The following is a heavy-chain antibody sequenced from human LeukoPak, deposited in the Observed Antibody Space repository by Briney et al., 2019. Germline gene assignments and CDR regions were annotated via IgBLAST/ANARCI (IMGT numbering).Heavy chain of an antibody. J-gene: IGHJ4*02. V-gene: IGHV1-46*01. CDR3: GRRAYSGNYPLGY. CDR2: INPSGGST. CDR1: GYTFTSYY. D-gene: IGHD1-26*01. Sequence: GASVKVSCKASGYTFTSYYMHWVRQAPGQGLEWMGLINPSGGSTTYAQEFQGRVTMTRDTSTSTVYMELSSLRSEDTAVYYCGRRAYSGNYPLGYWGQGTLVTVSS.